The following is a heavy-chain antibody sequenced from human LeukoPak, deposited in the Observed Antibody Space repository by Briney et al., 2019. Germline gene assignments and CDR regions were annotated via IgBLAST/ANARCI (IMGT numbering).Heavy chain of an antibody. D-gene: IGHD2-2*02. V-gene: IGHV1-3*01. CDR1: GYTFTSYA. CDR2: INAGNGNT. Sequence: GASVKVSCKASGYTFTSYAMHWVRQAPGQRLEWMGWINAGNGNTKYSQKFQGRVTITRDTSASTAYMELSSLRSEDTAVYYCARDPDCSSTSCYNHWFDPWGQGTLVTVS. J-gene: IGHJ5*02. CDR3: ARDPDCSSTSCYNHWFDP.